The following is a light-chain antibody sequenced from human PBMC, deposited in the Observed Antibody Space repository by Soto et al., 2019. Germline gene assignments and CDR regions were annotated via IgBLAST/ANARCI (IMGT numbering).Light chain of an antibody. Sequence: QSALTQPASVSGSPGQSITISCTGTGSDVGGYNYVSWYQQHPGKAPKLMIYDVSNRPSGVSIRFSGSKSGNTASLTISGLQAEDEADYYCSSDTTSSTLVVFGGGTKLTVL. CDR3: SSDTTSSTLVV. CDR1: GSDVGGYNY. CDR2: DVS. V-gene: IGLV2-14*03. J-gene: IGLJ2*01.